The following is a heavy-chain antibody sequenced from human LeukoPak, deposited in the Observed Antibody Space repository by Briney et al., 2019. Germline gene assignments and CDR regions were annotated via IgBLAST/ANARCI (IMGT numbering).Heavy chain of an antibody. CDR1: GGSFSDYS. J-gene: IGHJ4*02. CDR2: IIHSGSS. Sequence: SETLSLTCAVYGGSFSDYSWTWVRQSPGKALEWIGEIIHSGSSHYNPSFKSRVTISVDTSKNQFSLKLTSVTTADTAVYFCARGSPGYWGQGTLVTVSS. CDR3: ARGSPGY. V-gene: IGHV4-34*01.